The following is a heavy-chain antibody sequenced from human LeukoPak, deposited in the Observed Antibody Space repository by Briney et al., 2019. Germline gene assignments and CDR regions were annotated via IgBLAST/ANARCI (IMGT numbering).Heavy chain of an antibody. CDR2: ISSSSSYI. Sequence: GGSLRLSCAASGFTFSSYWMHWVRQAPGKGLEWVSSISSSSSYIYYADSVKGRFTISRDNAKNSLYLQMNSLRAEDTAVYYCARSGSSSSRGWFDPWGQGTLVTVSS. V-gene: IGHV3-21*01. D-gene: IGHD6-6*01. CDR1: GFTFSSYW. CDR3: ARSGSSSSRGWFDP. J-gene: IGHJ5*02.